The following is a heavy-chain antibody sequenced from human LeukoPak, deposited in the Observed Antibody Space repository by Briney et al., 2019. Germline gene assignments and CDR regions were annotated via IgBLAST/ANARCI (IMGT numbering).Heavy chain of an antibody. D-gene: IGHD2-15*01. CDR2: ITPNSGGT. J-gene: IGHJ3*02. V-gene: IGHV1-2*02. CDR3: ARDLVVVVVAADAFDI. Sequence: GASVKVSCKASGSTFTGYYMHWVRQAPGQGLEWMGWITPNSGGTNYAQKFQGRVTMTRDTSISTAYMELSRLRSDDTAVYYCARDLVVVVVAADAFDIWGQGTMVTVSS. CDR1: GSTFTGYY.